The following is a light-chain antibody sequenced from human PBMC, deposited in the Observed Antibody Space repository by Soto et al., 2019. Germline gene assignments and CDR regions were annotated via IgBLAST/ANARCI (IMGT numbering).Light chain of an antibody. CDR1: QSVYKNF. V-gene: IGKV3-20*01. CDR2: GAS. Sequence: EIVLTQSPGTLSLSPGERATLSCRASQSVYKNFLAWYQQKPGQAPRLLINGASNRATGIPDRFSGSGSGTDFSLTIDRLDPEDFAVYFCQLYGSSPPTFGGGTKVTIK. CDR3: QLYGSSPPT. J-gene: IGKJ4*01.